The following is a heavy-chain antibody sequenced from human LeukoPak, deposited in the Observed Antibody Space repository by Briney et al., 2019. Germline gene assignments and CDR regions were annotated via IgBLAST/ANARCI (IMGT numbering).Heavy chain of an antibody. V-gene: IGHV4-59*12. Sequence: SETLSLTCTVSGGSISSYYWSWIRQPPGKGLEWIGEIYHSGSTNYNPSLKSRVTISVDKSKNQFSLKLSSVTAADTAVYYCARDRRYYDSSGYIRGFDYWGQGTLVTVSS. J-gene: IGHJ4*02. CDR3: ARDRRYYDSSGYIRGFDY. CDR2: IYHSGST. D-gene: IGHD3-22*01. CDR1: GGSISSYY.